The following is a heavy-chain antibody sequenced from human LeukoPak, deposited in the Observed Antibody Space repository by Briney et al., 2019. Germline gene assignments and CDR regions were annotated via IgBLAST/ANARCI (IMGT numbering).Heavy chain of an antibody. Sequence: PGGSPRLSSAASGVTFCSDAMSWGRHAPREGLEWGSAISSSGGSTYYADSVKGRFTISTDNSKNTLYLQMNSLRAEDTDVYYCAKDAHYYGSGGYIDYWGQGTLVTVSS. CDR2: ISSSGGST. V-gene: IGHV3-23*01. J-gene: IGHJ4*02. CDR1: GVTFCSDA. D-gene: IGHD3-10*01. CDR3: AKDAHYYGSGGYIDY.